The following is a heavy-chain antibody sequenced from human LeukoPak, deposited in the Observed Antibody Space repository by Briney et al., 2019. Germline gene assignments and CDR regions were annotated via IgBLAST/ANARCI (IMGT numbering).Heavy chain of an antibody. CDR2: ISGSGGST. CDR1: GFIFRRYW. Sequence: PGGSLRLSCAASGFIFRRYWMTWVRQAPGKGLEWVSAISGSGGSTYYADSVKGRFTISRDNSKNTLYLQMNSLRAEDTAIYYCAKAMTGSTYYFDSWGQGTLVTVSS. D-gene: IGHD3-9*01. J-gene: IGHJ4*02. V-gene: IGHV3-23*01. CDR3: AKAMTGSTYYFDS.